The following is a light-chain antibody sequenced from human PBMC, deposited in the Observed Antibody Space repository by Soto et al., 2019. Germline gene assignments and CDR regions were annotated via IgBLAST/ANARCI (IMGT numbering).Light chain of an antibody. V-gene: IGKV1-8*01. CDR1: QGISSY. CDR2: AAS. J-gene: IGKJ4*01. CDR3: QQYYSYPLT. Sequence: AIRMTQSPSSLSASTGDRVTITCRASQGISSYLAWYQQKPGKAPKLLIYAASTLQSGVPSRFSGSGSGTDFTLTISCLQSEDFETYYCQQYYSYPLTFGGGTTVAIK.